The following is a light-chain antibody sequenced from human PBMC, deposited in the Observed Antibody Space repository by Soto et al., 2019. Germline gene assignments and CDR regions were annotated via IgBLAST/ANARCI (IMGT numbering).Light chain of an antibody. V-gene: IGKV1-39*01. CDR1: QSVRTH. J-gene: IGKJ2*01. CDR3: QQSYSPPRT. Sequence: DIQMTQSPSSLSASIGDGVTITCRASQSVRTHLNWYHQKPGKAPELLIYAASSLQAGVPSRFSGSGSGTDFTLTISSLHPEDFGDYYCQQSYSPPRTFGQGTNLEIK. CDR2: AAS.